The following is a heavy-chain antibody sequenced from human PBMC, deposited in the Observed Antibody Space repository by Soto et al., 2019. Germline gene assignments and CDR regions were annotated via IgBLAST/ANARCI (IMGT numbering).Heavy chain of an antibody. J-gene: IGHJ5*02. Sequence: PSETLSLTCAVSGGSISSGGYSWRWIRQPPGKGLEWIGYIYHSGSTYYNPSLKSRVTISVDRSKNQFSLKLSSVTAADTAVYYCARVAYCGGDCYRGFDPWGQGTLVTVS. CDR3: ARVAYCGGDCYRGFDP. CDR1: GGSISSGGYS. CDR2: IYHSGST. V-gene: IGHV4-30-2*01. D-gene: IGHD2-21*02.